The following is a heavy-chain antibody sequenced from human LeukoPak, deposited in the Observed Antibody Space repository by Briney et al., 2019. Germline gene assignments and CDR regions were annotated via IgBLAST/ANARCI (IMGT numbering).Heavy chain of an antibody. Sequence: GGSLRLSCEGSAFIFSGHWMNWVRQAPGKGLEWVANIKQDGSEKYYADSVKGRFTISRDKAKNSLYLQMNSLRAEDTAVYYCARRYHYYDSSGRFDYWGQGTLVTVSS. CDR3: ARRYHYYDSSGRFDY. J-gene: IGHJ4*02. CDR2: IKQDGSEK. CDR1: AFIFSGHW. D-gene: IGHD3-22*01. V-gene: IGHV3-7*01.